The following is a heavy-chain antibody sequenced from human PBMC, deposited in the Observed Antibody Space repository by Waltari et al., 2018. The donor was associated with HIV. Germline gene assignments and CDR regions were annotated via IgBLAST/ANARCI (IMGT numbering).Heavy chain of an antibody. Sequence: QVQLQESGAGLVKPSETLSLTCAVPGYSISSGYYWGWIRQPPGKGLEWIGSIYHSGSTYYNPSLKSRVTISVDTSKNQFSLKLSSVTAADTAVYYCARAERFGDYFDYWGQGTLVTVSS. CDR1: GYSISSGYY. J-gene: IGHJ4*02. D-gene: IGHD3-10*01. V-gene: IGHV4-38-2*01. CDR2: IYHSGST. CDR3: ARAERFGDYFDY.